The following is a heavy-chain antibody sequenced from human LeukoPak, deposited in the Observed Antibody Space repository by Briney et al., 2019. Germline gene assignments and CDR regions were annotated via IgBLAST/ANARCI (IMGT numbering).Heavy chain of an antibody. D-gene: IGHD4-23*01. CDR3: AKAPNYGGNDPVDY. V-gene: IGHV3-11*01. CDR2: ISSSGSTI. J-gene: IGHJ4*02. Sequence: GGSLRLSCAASGFTFSDYYMSWIRQAPGKGLEWVSYISSSGSTIYYADSVKGRFTISRDNSKNTLYLQMNSLRAEDTAVYYCAKAPNYGGNDPVDYWGQGTLVTVSS. CDR1: GFTFSDYY.